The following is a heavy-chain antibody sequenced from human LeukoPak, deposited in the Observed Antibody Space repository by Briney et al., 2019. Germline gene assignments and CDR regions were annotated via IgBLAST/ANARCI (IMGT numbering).Heavy chain of an antibody. CDR3: ARRARVGSGWPYYYYGMDV. V-gene: IGHV4-4*07. Sequence: PSETLSLTCTVSGGSISSYYWSWIRQPAGKGLEWIGRIYTSGSTNYNPSLKSRVTISVDTSKNQFSLKLSSVTAADTAVYYCARRARVGSGWPYYYYGMDVWGQGTTVTVSS. J-gene: IGHJ6*02. D-gene: IGHD6-19*01. CDR2: IYTSGST. CDR1: GGSISSYY.